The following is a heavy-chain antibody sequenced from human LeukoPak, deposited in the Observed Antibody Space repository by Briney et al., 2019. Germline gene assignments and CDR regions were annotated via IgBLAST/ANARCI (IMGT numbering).Heavy chain of an antibody. Sequence: GGSLRLSCAASGFTFSSYAMHWVRQAPGKGLEWVAVISYDGSNKYYADSVKGRFTISRGNSKNTLYLQMNSLRAEDTAVYYCARVMPPTYYDFWSGYYNAFDYWGQGTLVTVSS. J-gene: IGHJ4*02. CDR1: GFTFSSYA. CDR3: ARVMPPTYYDFWSGYYNAFDY. CDR2: ISYDGSNK. D-gene: IGHD3-3*01. V-gene: IGHV3-30-3*01.